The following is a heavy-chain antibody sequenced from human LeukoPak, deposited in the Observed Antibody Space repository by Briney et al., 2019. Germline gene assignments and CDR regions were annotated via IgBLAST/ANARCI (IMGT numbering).Heavy chain of an antibody. Sequence: ASVKVSCKASGYTFTGYYMHWVRQAPGQGLEWMGWINPNSGGTNYAQKFQGRVTMTRDTSISTAYMELSRLRSGDTAVYYCTTRLSTSGWYGFDYWGQGTLVTVSS. V-gene: IGHV1-2*02. D-gene: IGHD6-19*01. CDR2: INPNSGGT. CDR3: TTRLSTSGWYGFDY. J-gene: IGHJ4*02. CDR1: GYTFTGYY.